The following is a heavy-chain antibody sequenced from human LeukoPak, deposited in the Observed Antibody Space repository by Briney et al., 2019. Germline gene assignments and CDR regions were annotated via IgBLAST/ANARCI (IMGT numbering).Heavy chain of an antibody. V-gene: IGHV3-23*01. D-gene: IGHD2-15*01. CDR1: GFTFSSYA. CDR3: AKDVVVVVAATRYDY. J-gene: IGHJ4*02. Sequence: GGSLRLSCAASGFTFSSYAMSWVRQAPGKGLEWVSAISGSGGSTYYADSVKGRFTISRDNSKNTLYLQMNSLRAEDTVVYYCAKDVVVVVAATRYDYWGQGTLVTVSS. CDR2: ISGSGGST.